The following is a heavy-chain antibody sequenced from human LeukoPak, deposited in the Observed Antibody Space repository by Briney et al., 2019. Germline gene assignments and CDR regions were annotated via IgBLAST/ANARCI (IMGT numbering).Heavy chain of an antibody. CDR3: ARDAHIHYGDYVIDY. Sequence: GGSLRLSCAASGFTFSSYGMHWVRQAPGKGLEWVAVIWYDGSNKYYADSVKGRFTSCRDNSKNTLYLQMNSLRAEDTAVYYCARDAHIHYGDYVIDYWGQGTLATVSS. V-gene: IGHV3-33*01. CDR1: GFTFSSYG. D-gene: IGHD4-17*01. J-gene: IGHJ4*02. CDR2: IWYDGSNK.